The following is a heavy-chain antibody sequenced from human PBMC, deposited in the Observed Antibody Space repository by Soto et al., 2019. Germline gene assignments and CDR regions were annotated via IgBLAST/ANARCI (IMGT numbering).Heavy chain of an antibody. J-gene: IGHJ4*02. CDR1: GFTFRSYG. CDR3: SIVLLLPAAPPTFDL. CDR2: ISSGSSSI. D-gene: IGHD1-26*01. Sequence: PGGSLRLSCAASGFTFRSYGMSWVRQAPGKGLEWVSYISSGSSSIYYADSVKGRFTISRDDAKSSLFLQMNSLRDEDTAVYYCSIVLLLPAAPPTFDLWGQGTLVTV. V-gene: IGHV3-48*02.